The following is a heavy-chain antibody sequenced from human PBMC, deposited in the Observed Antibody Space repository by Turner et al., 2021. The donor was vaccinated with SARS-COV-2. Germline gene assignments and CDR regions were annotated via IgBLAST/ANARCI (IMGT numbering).Heavy chain of an antibody. CDR2: ISYDGSNK. J-gene: IGHJ4*02. CDR3: ASPRGGSYYGPFDY. Sequence: QVQLVESGGGVVQPGGSLRLSCAASGFTFSSYAMHWVRQAPGKGLEWVALISYDGSNKYYADSVKGRFTISRDNSKNTLYLQMNSLRAEDTAVYYCASPRGGSYYGPFDYWGQGTLVTVSS. V-gene: IGHV3-30*04. CDR1: GFTFSSYA. D-gene: IGHD1-26*01.